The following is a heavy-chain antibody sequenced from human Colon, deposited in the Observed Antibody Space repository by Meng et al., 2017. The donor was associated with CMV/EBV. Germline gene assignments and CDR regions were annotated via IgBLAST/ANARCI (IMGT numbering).Heavy chain of an antibody. J-gene: IGHJ4*02. D-gene: IGHD3-10*01. CDR2: IYNTGNT. Sequence: LRLSCTVSGASISGGDVYWNWLRQSPGKGLEWIGYIYNTGNTFYTSSLKSRVVISLDTSTNQFSLELASATAADTAMYYCARDASAGFGDWGRGILVTVSS. CDR1: GASISGGDVY. V-gene: IGHV4-30-4*08. CDR3: ARDASAGFGD.